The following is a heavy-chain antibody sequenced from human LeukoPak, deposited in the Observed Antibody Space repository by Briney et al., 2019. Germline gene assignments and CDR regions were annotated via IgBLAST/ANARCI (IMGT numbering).Heavy chain of an antibody. J-gene: IGHJ4*02. Sequence: GGSLRLSCAASGFTFSSYNMNWVRQAPGKGLEWVSSISKNSDYIYYADSVRGRFTISRDNAKNTLYLEMNSLRAEDTAVYYCAKQTRYDSPAGGRGFDYWGQGTLVTVSS. D-gene: IGHD3-22*01. CDR1: GFTFSSYN. CDR2: ISKNSDYI. V-gene: IGHV3-21*04. CDR3: AKQTRYDSPAGGRGFDY.